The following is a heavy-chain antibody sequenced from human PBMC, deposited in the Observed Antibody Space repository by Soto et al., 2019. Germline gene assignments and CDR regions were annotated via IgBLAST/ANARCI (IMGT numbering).Heavy chain of an antibody. CDR2: IYHNGSP. V-gene: IGHV4-4*02. D-gene: IGHD2-21*01. CDR1: GGSISSTNL. Sequence: SETLSLTCVVSGGSISSTNLWTWVRQPPGKRLEWIGEIYHNGSPTYSPSLSGRATISVDKSNNQFSLRLRSVTAADTAVYYCATLLSRIVVSLLPIPTWGEGILVTVPS. CDR3: ATLLSRIVVSLLPIPT. J-gene: IGHJ5*02.